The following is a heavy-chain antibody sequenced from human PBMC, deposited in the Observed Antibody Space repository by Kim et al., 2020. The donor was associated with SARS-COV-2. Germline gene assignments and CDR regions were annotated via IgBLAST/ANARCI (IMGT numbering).Heavy chain of an antibody. D-gene: IGHD7-27*01. CDR3: ARDRNWGWGGLGYYYYGMDV. V-gene: IGHV3-48*03. CDR1: GFTFSSYE. CDR2: ISSSGSTI. Sequence: GGSLRLSCAASGFTFSSYEMNWVRQAPGKGLEWVSYISSSGSTIYYADSVKGRFTISRDNAKNSLYLQMNSLRAEDTAVYYCARDRNWGWGGLGYYYYGMDVWGQGTTVTVSS. J-gene: IGHJ6*02.